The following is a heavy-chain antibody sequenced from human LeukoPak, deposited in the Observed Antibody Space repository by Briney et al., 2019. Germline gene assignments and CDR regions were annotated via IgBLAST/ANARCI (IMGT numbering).Heavy chain of an antibody. CDR2: IIPIFGTA. V-gene: IGHV1-69*06. Sequence: ASVKVSCKASGGTFSSYAISWVRQAPGQGLEWMGGIIPIFGTANYAQKFQGRVTMTEDTSTDTAYMELSSLRSEDTAVYYCATASVYCSSTSCNIDPWGQGTLVTVSS. CDR3: ATASVYCSSTSCNIDP. J-gene: IGHJ5*02. D-gene: IGHD2-2*02. CDR1: GGTFSSYA.